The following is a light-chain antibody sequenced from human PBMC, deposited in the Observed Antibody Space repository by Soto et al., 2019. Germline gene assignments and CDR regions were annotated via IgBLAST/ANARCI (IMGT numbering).Light chain of an antibody. V-gene: IGKV3-20*01. CDR1: QSVSSSY. Sequence: EIVLTQSPGTLSLSQGEGATLSCRASQSVSSSYFAWYQQKPGQAPRLLIYGASSRATGIPDRFSGSGSGKDSTLTISRLGPEHFDVYYAQQYGSSPGAFAQGPRGETK. CDR3: QQYGSSPGA. CDR2: GAS. J-gene: IGKJ1*01.